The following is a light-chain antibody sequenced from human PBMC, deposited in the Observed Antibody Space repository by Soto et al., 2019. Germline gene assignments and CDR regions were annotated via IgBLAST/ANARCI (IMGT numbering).Light chain of an antibody. J-gene: IGKJ1*01. CDR3: QQYSNWPPGT. V-gene: IGKV3-15*01. Sequence: ILMTQSPPTRALSPGETPILSWRASQSVRSNLACCQQKPGEAPSLLIYCASTSATGSPARCSGSGSWTEFSPTISSLLSADFVVNYCQQYSNWPPGTFGQGTKVDIK. CDR1: QSVRSN. CDR2: CAS.